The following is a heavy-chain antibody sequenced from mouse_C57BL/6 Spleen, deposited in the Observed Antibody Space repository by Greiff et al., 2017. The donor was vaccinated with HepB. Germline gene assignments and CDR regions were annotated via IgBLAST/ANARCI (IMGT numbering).Heavy chain of an antibody. CDR2: IYPRDGST. CDR3: ARGDGGSWFAY. CDR1: GYTFTSYD. Sequence: VQLQQSGPELVQPGASVKLSCTASGYTFTSYDINWVKQGPGQGLEWVGWIYPRDGSTKYNETYKGKATLTVDTSSSTAYMELHSLTSEDSAVYFCARGDGGSWFAYWGQGTLVTVSA. D-gene: IGHD1-1*02. V-gene: IGHV1-85*01. J-gene: IGHJ3*01.